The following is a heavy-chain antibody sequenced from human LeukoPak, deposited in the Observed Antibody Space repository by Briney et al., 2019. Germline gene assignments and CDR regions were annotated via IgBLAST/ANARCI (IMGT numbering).Heavy chain of an antibody. V-gene: IGHV3-7*01. Sequence: PGGSLRLSCAASGFTFSSYWMSWVRQAPGKGLEWVANIKQDGSEKYYVDSVKGRFTISRDNAKNSLYLQMNSLRAEDTAVYYCARVGSYYDFWSAKRMYYYYYMDVWGKGTTVTVS. J-gene: IGHJ6*03. CDR2: IKQDGSEK. CDR1: GFTFSSYW. D-gene: IGHD3-3*01. CDR3: ARVGSYYDFWSAKRMYYYYYMDV.